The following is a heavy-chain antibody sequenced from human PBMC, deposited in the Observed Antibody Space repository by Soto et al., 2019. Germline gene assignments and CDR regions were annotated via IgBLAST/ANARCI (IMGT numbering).Heavy chain of an antibody. CDR1: GFTFSSYS. V-gene: IGHV3-48*02. CDR2: ISSSSSTI. CDR3: ARGPGRVAVTFDY. J-gene: IGHJ4*02. D-gene: IGHD6-19*01. Sequence: GGSLRLSCAASGFTFSSYSMNLVRPAPGKGLEWVSYISSSSSTIYYADSVKGRFTISRDNAKNSLYLQMNSLRDEDTAVYYCARGPGRVAVTFDYWGQGTLVTVSS.